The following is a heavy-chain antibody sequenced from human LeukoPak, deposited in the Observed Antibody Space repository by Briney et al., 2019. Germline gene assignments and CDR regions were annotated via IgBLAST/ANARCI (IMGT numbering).Heavy chain of an antibody. CDR1: GGSISSSSYY. V-gene: IGHV4-39*01. Sequence: SETLSLTCTVSGGSISSSSYYWGWIRQPPGKGLEWIGSIYYSGSTYYNPSLKSRVTISVDTSKNQFSLKLSSVTAADTAVYYCARTYYDSSGSVPFDYWGQGTLVTVSS. CDR2: IYYSGST. CDR3: ARTYYDSSGSVPFDY. J-gene: IGHJ4*02. D-gene: IGHD3-22*01.